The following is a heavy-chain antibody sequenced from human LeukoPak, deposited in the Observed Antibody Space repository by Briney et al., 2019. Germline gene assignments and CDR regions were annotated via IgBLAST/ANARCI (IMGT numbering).Heavy chain of an antibody. J-gene: IGHJ4*02. CDR3: ASPDSGSYRGGFDY. V-gene: IGHV3-48*03. CDR1: GFTFSSYE. Sequence: GGSLRLSCAASGFTFSSYEMNWVRQAPGKGLEWVSYISSSGSTIYYADSVKGRFTISRDNAKNSLYLQMNSLRAEDTAVYYCASPDSGSYRGGFDYWGQGTLVTVSS. CDR2: ISSSGSTI. D-gene: IGHD1-26*01.